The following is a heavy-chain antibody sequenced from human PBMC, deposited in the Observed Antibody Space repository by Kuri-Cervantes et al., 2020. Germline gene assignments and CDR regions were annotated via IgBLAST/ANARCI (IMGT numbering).Heavy chain of an antibody. CDR1: GGSVSSGSYY. J-gene: IGHJ4*02. D-gene: IGHD3-22*01. Sequence: GSLRLSCTVSGGSVSSGSYYWGWIRQPPGKGLEWIGSIYHSGSTYYNPSLKSRVTISVDTSKNQFSLKLSSVTAADTAVYYCARDFFLVNSSGPRWGQGTLVTVSS. CDR3: ARDFFLVNSSGPR. V-gene: IGHV4-39*07. CDR2: IYHSGST.